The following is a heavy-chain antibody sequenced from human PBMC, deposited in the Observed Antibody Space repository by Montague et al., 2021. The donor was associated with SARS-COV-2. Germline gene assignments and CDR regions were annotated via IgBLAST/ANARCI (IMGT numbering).Heavy chain of an antibody. J-gene: IGHJ4*02. V-gene: IGHV3-30*04. CDR2: ISYDGSNK. Sequence: SLSLSCAASGFTFSSYAMHWVRQAPGKGLEWVAVISYDGSNKYYVDSVKGRFTISRDNSKNTLYLQMNSLRAEDTAVYYCAREGLGSYYDSSGYYPFDYWGQGMLVTVSS. CDR1: GFTFSSYA. D-gene: IGHD3-22*01. CDR3: AREGLGSYYDSSGYYPFDY.